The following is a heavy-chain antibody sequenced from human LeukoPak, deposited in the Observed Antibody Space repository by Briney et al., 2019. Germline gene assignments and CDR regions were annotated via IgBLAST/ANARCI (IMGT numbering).Heavy chain of an antibody. J-gene: IGHJ4*02. Sequence: ASVTVSCKASGYTFTSYYMHWVRQAPGQGLEWMGIINPSGGSTSYAQKFQGRVTMTRDTSTSTVYMELSSLRSEDTAVYYCARSGGGQQWPRNPFDYWGQGTLVTVSS. CDR3: ARSGGGQQWPRNPFDY. CDR1: GYTFTSYY. V-gene: IGHV1-46*01. CDR2: INPSGGST. D-gene: IGHD6-19*01.